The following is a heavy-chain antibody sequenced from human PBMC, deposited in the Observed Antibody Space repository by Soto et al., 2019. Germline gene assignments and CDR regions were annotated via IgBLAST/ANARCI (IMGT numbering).Heavy chain of an antibody. V-gene: IGHV3-15*01. D-gene: IGHD3-3*01. CDR3: TTDASTIFGVLTPDYYYYGMDV. CDR2: IKSKTDGGTT. Sequence: EVQLVESGGGLVKHGGSLRLSCAASGFTFSNAWMSWVRQAPGKGLEWVGRIKSKTDGGTTDYAAPVKGRFTISRDDSKNTLYLQMNSLKTEDTAVYYCTTDASTIFGVLTPDYYYYGMDVWGQGTTVTVSS. J-gene: IGHJ6*02. CDR1: GFTFSNAW.